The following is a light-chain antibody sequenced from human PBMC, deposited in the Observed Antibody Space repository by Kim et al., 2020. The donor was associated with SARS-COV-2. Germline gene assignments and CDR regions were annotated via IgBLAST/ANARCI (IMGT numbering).Light chain of an antibody. J-gene: IGLJ1*01. Sequence: SSELTQPPSVSVSPGQTARITCSGDALPKQYAYWYQQKPGQAPVLVIYKDSERPSGIPERFSGSSSGTTVTLTISGVQAEDEADHYCQSADSSGTYYVFGTGTKVTVL. CDR3: QSADSSGTYYV. V-gene: IGLV3-25*03. CDR1: ALPKQY. CDR2: KDS.